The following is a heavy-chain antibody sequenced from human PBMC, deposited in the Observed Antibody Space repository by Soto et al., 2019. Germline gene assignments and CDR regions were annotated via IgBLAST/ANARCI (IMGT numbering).Heavy chain of an antibody. CDR1: GYTFTGYY. J-gene: IGHJ4*02. Sequence: ASVKVSCKASGYTFTGYYMHWVRQAPGQGFEWMGWINPNSGGTNYAQKFQGWVTMTRDTSISTAYMELSRLRSDDTAVYYCARSSLVGATYHFDYWGQGTLVTVSS. CDR3: ARSSLVGATYHFDY. D-gene: IGHD1-26*01. V-gene: IGHV1-2*04. CDR2: INPNSGGT.